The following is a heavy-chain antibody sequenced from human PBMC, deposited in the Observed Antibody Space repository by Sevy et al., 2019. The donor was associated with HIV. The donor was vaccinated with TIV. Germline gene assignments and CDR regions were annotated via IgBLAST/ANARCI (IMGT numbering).Heavy chain of an antibody. CDR3: ARSLYAYSSY. V-gene: IGHV3-7*01. CDR1: GFTFSSFW. CDR2: INQDGSEI. J-gene: IGHJ4*02. D-gene: IGHD4-4*01. Sequence: RGYLRLSCAASGFTFSSFWMTWVRQAPGKGLERVANINQDGSEIHYVDSVKGRFSISRDNAKNSLNLQMNSLRAEDTAMYYCARSLYAYSSYWGQGTLVSVSS.